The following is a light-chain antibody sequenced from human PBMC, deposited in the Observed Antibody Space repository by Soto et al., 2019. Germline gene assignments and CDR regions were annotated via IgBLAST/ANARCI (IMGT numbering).Light chain of an antibody. CDR2: EVS. V-gene: IGLV2-14*01. CDR1: SSDVCGYNY. CDR3: SSYTSSSTHVV. J-gene: IGLJ2*01. Sequence: QSVLTQPASVSGSPGQSITISCTGTSSDVCGYNYVSWYQQHPGKAPKLMIYEVSNRPSGVSNRFSGSKSGNTASLTISGLQAEDEADYYCSSYTSSSTHVVFGGGTKVTVL.